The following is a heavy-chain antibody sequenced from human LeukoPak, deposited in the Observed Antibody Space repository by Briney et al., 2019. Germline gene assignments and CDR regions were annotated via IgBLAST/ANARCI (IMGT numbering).Heavy chain of an antibody. CDR1: GFTFSSYW. D-gene: IGHD5-18*01. J-gene: IGHJ6*02. Sequence: GGSLRLSCAASGFTFSSYWVSWVRQAPGKGLEWVANIKQDGSEKYYVDSVKGRFTISRDNAKNSLYLQMNSLRAEDTAVYYCARVEDSYGNYYYYYGMDVWGQGTTVTVSS. CDR3: ARVEDSYGNYYYYYGMDV. CDR2: IKQDGSEK. V-gene: IGHV3-7*01.